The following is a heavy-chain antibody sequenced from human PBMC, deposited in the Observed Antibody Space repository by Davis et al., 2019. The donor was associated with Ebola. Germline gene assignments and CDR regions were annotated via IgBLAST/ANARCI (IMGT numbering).Heavy chain of an antibody. J-gene: IGHJ4*02. CDR1: GYTFSSYD. CDR2: IDPREGTT. Sequence: ASVKVSCKPSGYTFSSYDMHWVRQAPGQGLEWMGMIDPREGTTNYSQKFQGRLSMTRDRSTSTIYMELSSLTSEDTALYFCAREDLYGDDFWGQGTLVTVSS. V-gene: IGHV1-46*01. D-gene: IGHD4-17*01. CDR3: AREDLYGDDF.